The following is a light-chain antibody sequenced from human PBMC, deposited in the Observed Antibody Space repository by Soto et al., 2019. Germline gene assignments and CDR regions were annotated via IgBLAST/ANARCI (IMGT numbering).Light chain of an antibody. CDR1: QTVSSSF. V-gene: IGKV3-20*01. CDR2: GVS. CDR3: QQYANSPIT. J-gene: IGKJ5*01. Sequence: EVVLTQSAGTLSVSPGERATLSCRASQTVSSSFLAWYQQKPGQAPRLLIYGVSSRASGIPDRFFGSGSGTDFTLTINRLEPEDFAVYYCQQYANSPITFGQGTRLEIK.